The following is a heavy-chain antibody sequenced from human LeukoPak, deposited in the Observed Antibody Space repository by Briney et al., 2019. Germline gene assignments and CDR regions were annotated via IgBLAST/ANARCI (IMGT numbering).Heavy chain of an antibody. D-gene: IGHD2-21*02. CDR3: WIAYCGGDCSPLPKYYFDY. V-gene: IGHV1-46*01. CDR1: GYTFTGYY. J-gene: IGHJ4*02. Sequence: ASVKVSCKASGYTFTGYYMHWVRQAPGQGLEWMGIINPSGGSTSYAQKFQGRVTMTRDMSTSTGYMELSSLRSEDTAVYYCWIAYCGGDCSPLPKYYFDYWGQGTLVTVSS. CDR2: INPSGGST.